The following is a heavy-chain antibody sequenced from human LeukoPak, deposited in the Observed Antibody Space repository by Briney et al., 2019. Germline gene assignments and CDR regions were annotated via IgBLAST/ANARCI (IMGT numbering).Heavy chain of an antibody. Sequence: GGSLRLSRAASGFIFTTYWMTWVRQAPGKGREGVANIKQDGGETYYVDSVKGRFTIFRDNTKNSLYLQMINLRPEDTAMYYCASSVFSFSGSQWDPFDIWGQGTMVTVSS. J-gene: IGHJ3*02. D-gene: IGHD6-19*01. CDR2: IKQDGGET. V-gene: IGHV3-7*03. CDR1: GFIFTTYW. CDR3: ASSVFSFSGSQWDPFDI.